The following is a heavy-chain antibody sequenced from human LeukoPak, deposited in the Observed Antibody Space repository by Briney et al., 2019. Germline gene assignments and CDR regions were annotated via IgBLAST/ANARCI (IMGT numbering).Heavy chain of an antibody. CDR1: GYSFSNYG. D-gene: IGHD6-19*01. J-gene: IGHJ4*02. CDR3: ARDLKRGYSSGRYSWGTGSSNDY. CDR2: ISAYNGNT. V-gene: IGHV1-18*01. Sequence: GASVKVSCKASGYSFSNYGINWVRQAPGQGLQWMGWISAYNGNTNYAQKLQGRVTMTTDTSTSTAYMELRSLRSDDTAVYYCARDLKRGYSSGRYSWGTGSSNDYWGQGTLVTVSS.